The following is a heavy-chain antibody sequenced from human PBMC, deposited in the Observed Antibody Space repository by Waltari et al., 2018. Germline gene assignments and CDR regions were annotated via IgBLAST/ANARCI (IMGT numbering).Heavy chain of an antibody. CDR1: RGSFTGFH. CDR2: INHSGNT. CDR3: ARGHPFTIVSPRYYYYYYMDV. Sequence: QVHLQQWGAGLLKPSETLSPTCGVYRGSFTGFHWNWISQAPGKGLAWIGDINHSGNTDYNPSLESRVTISADTSKNQFSLHLTSVTAADTAVYYCARGHPFTIVSPRYYYYYYMDVWDKGTAVTVSS. J-gene: IGHJ6*03. D-gene: IGHD3-9*01. V-gene: IGHV4-34*01.